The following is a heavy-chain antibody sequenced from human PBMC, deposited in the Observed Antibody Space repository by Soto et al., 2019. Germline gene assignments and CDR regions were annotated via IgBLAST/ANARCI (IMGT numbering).Heavy chain of an antibody. CDR2: ISSNGVGT. D-gene: IGHD6-6*01. CDR1: GFTLSGYA. CDR3: ARRARPDFYYTDV. Sequence: EVQLAESGGGLAQPGGSLRLSCAASGFTLSGYAMDWVRQAPGKGLEYVSGISSNGVGTYYANSVQGRFTISRDNSKNSVYLQMGRLRPEDMAVYYCARRARPDFYYTDVWGKGTTVTVSS. J-gene: IGHJ6*03. V-gene: IGHV3-64*01.